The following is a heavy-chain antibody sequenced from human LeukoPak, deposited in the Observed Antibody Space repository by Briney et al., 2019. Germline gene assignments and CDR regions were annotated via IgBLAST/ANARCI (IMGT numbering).Heavy chain of an antibody. CDR3: AKDHCSRTTCDGSPGY. CDR1: GFTFSNYG. D-gene: IGHD2-2*01. CDR2: IQYDGDEK. J-gene: IGHJ4*01. V-gene: IGHV3-30*02. Sequence: PGGSLRLSCVASGFTFSNYGIHWVRQAPGKGLEWLAFIQYDGDEKYYADSVEGRFTISRDNSKNTLYLQIISLRTEDTAVYYCAKDHCSRTTCDGSPGYWGQEPWSPSPQ.